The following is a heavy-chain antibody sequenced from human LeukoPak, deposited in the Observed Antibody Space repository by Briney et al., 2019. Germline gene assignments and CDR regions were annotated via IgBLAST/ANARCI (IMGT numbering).Heavy chain of an antibody. CDR2: MNPNSGNT. J-gene: IGHJ4*02. CDR1: GYTFTSYD. CDR3: ARDQNYDYVWGSYRYTNRSFDY. V-gene: IGHV1-8*01. Sequence: ASVKVSCKASGYTFTSYDINWVRQATGQGLEWMGWMNPNSGNTGYAQKFQGRVTMTRNTSISTAYMELSSLRSEDTAVYYCARDQNYDYVWGSYRYTNRSFDYWGQGTLVTVSS. D-gene: IGHD3-16*02.